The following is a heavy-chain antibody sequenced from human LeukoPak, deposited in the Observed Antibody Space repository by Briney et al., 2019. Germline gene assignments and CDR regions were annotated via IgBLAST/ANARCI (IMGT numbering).Heavy chain of an antibody. CDR1: GGSISSSIYY. CDR2: IDYSGGA. CDR3: AGGHYPLEY. Sequence: PSETLSLTCTVSGGSISSSIYYWGWIRQPPGKGLEWIGSIDYSGGAFYNPSLESRVTISVDTSKNQFSLKLSSMTAADTAVYYCAGGHYPLEYWGQGTLVTVSS. J-gene: IGHJ4*02. V-gene: IGHV4-39*07. D-gene: IGHD1-26*01.